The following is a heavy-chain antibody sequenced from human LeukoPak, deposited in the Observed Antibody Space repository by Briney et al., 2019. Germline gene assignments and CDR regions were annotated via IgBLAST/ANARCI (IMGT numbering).Heavy chain of an antibody. J-gene: IGHJ5*02. CDR1: GFTFSSYA. V-gene: IGHV3-23*01. Sequence: GGSLRLSCAASGFTFSSYAMSWVRQAPGKGLEWVSDISGSGGSTYYADSVKGRFTISRDNSKNTLYLQMNSLRAEDTAVYYCAKDTRDYSNYNWFDPWGQGTLVTVSS. CDR2: ISGSGGST. CDR3: AKDTRDYSNYNWFDP. D-gene: IGHD4-11*01.